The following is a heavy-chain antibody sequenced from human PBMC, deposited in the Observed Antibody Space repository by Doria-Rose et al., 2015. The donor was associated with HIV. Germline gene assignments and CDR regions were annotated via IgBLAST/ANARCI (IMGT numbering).Heavy chain of an antibody. Sequence: QVTLKESGPVLVKPTETLTLTCTVSGVSLSSPGMGVSWIRQPPGKALEWHANIFSDDESSYTTSQKSRLTIASGTSKSQVVLTMTDMDAVDTATYYCARIKSSRWYHKYYFDFWGQGTLVIVAA. CDR2: IFSDDES. J-gene: IGHJ4*02. CDR1: GVSLSSPGMG. V-gene: IGHV2-26*01. D-gene: IGHD6-13*01. CDR3: ARIKSSRWYHKYYFDF.